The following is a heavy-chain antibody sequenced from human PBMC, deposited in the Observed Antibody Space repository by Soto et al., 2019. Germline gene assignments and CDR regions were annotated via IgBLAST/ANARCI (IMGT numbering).Heavy chain of an antibody. V-gene: IGHV3-9*01. CDR3: AKDPWPFSAAAGTPFDY. CDR2: ISWNSGSI. J-gene: IGHJ4*02. D-gene: IGHD6-13*01. CDR1: GFTFDDYA. Sequence: EVQLVESGGGLVQPGRSLRLSCAASGFTFDDYAMHWVRQAPGKGLEWVSGISWNSGSIGYADSVKGRFTISRDNAKNSLYLQMNSLRAEDTALYYCAKDPWPFSAAAGTPFDYWGQGTLVTVSS.